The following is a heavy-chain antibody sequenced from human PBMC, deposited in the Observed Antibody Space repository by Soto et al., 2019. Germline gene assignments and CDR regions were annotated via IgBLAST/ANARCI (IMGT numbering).Heavy chain of an antibody. J-gene: IGHJ4*02. V-gene: IGHV1-18*01. Sequence: QIQLLQSGAEVKKPGASVKVTCKASGYTFRNFGISWVRQAPGQGLEWMGWISAYNANANYAQKFQGRLTMTADTSTSTAYMELRSLRSDDTAVYYCARENSYFDYWCQGTLGTVSS. CDR1: GYTFRNFG. CDR3: ARENSYFDY. CDR2: ISAYNANA.